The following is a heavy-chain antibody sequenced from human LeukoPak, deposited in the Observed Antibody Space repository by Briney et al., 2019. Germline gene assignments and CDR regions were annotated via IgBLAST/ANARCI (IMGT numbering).Heavy chain of an antibody. J-gene: IGHJ4*02. Sequence: PGGSLRLSCAAPGFTFSSYAMSWGPQAPGKGLEWVSAISGSGGSTYYADSVKGRFTISRDNSKNTLYLQMNSLRAEDTAVYYCAKRFAHNDYWGQGTLVTVSS. CDR2: ISGSGGST. D-gene: IGHD3-3*01. CDR3: AKRFAHNDY. V-gene: IGHV3-23*01. CDR1: GFTFSSYA.